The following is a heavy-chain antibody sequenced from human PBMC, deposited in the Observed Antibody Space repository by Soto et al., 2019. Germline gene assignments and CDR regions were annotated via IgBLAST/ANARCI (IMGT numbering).Heavy chain of an antibody. D-gene: IGHD1-20*01. V-gene: IGHV4-59*01. CDR1: GGSISNYH. CDR3: ARDITGMTPFDN. CDR2: ILYSGST. Sequence: PSETLSLTCIVSGGSISNYHWSWIRQPPGKGLEWIGYILYSGSTNYNPSLKSRVTLSVDTSKNQFSLKLSSVTAVDTAVYYCARDITGMTPFDNWGQGAQVTVSS. J-gene: IGHJ4*01.